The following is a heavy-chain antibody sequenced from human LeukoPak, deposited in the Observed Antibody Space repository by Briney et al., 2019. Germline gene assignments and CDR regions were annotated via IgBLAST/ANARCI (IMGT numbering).Heavy chain of an antibody. CDR3: ARVSRGSYYNRYYYYMDV. Sequence: PGGSLRLSCAASGFTFSSYAMSWVRQAPGKGLEWVSAISGSGGSTYYADSVKGRFTISRDNSKNTLYLQMNSLRAEDTAVYYCARVSRGSYYNRYYYYMDVWGKGTTVTVSS. J-gene: IGHJ6*03. V-gene: IGHV3-23*01. CDR2: ISGSGGST. D-gene: IGHD1-26*01. CDR1: GFTFSSYA.